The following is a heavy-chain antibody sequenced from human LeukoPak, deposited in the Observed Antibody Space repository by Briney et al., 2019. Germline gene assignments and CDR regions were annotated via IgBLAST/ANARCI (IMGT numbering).Heavy chain of an antibody. D-gene: IGHD1-26*01. J-gene: IGHJ4*02. CDR3: ARYPRSYPFDY. V-gene: IGHV3-66*01. CDR1: EFSVGSNY. Sequence: GGSLRLSCAASEFSVGSNYMTWVRQAPGKGLEWVSLIYSGGSTYYADSVKGRFTISRDNSKNTLYLQMNSLRAEDTAVYYCARYPRSYPFDYWGQGTLVTVSS. CDR2: IYSGGST.